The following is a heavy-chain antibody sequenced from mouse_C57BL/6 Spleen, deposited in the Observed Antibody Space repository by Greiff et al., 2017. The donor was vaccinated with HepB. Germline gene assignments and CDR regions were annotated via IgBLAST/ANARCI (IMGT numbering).Heavy chain of an antibody. Sequence: EVQLVESEGGLVQPGSSMKLSCTASGFTFSDYYMAWVRQVPEKGLEWVANINYDGSSTYYLDSLKSRFIISRDNAKNILYLQMSSLKSEDTATYYCARSGGAYDVWGTGTTVTVSS. CDR1: GFTFSDYY. J-gene: IGHJ1*03. CDR3: ARSGGAYDV. D-gene: IGHD6-5*01. CDR2: INYDGSST. V-gene: IGHV5-16*01.